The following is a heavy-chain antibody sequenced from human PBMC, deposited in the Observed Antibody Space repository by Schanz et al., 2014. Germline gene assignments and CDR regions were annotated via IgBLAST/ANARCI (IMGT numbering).Heavy chain of an antibody. CDR3: ARDGEAAAGCDY. V-gene: IGHV1-46*03. D-gene: IGHD6-13*01. CDR1: GYTFTSYY. J-gene: IGHJ4*02. Sequence: QGQLVQSGAEVKKPGASVKVSCKASGYTFTSYYMHWVRQAPGQGLEWMGIINPSGGSTSYAQKCQGRVTMTRDTSTSTVYMELSSLRSEDTAVYYCARDGEAAAGCDYWGQGTLVNVSS. CDR2: INPSGGST.